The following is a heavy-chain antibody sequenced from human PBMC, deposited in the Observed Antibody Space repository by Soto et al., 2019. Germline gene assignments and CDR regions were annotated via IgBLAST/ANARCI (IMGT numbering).Heavy chain of an antibody. CDR1: GGTFSSYA. Sequence: QVPLVQSGAEVKKPGSSVRVSCKASGGTFSSYAINWVRQAPGQGLEWVGGNIPIFNTANYGPKFQGRVTITVDEPTSTAYMDLSSLTSEDTAVYYCAVDRITETAVFSDWGQGTLVTVSS. V-gene: IGHV1-69*01. CDR3: AVDRITETAVFSD. CDR2: NIPIFNTA. J-gene: IGHJ4*02. D-gene: IGHD1-7*01.